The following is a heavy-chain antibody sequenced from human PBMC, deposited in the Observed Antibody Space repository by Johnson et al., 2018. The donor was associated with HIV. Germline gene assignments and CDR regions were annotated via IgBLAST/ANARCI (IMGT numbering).Heavy chain of an antibody. J-gene: IGHJ3*02. CDR2: ISYDGSNK. Sequence: QVQLVESGGGVVQPGRSLRLSCAASGFTFSSYAMHWVRQAPGKGLEWVAVISYDGSNKYYADSVKGRFTISRDNSKNTLYLQMNSLRAEDTAVYYCAKSDVVVIPEGAFDIWGQ. CDR3: AKSDVVVIPEGAFDI. V-gene: IGHV3-30*18. CDR1: GFTFSSYA. D-gene: IGHD2-21*01.